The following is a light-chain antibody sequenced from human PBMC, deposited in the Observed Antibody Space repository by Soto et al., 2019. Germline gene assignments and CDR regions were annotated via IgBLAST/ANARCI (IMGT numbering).Light chain of an antibody. CDR1: QSVTNRY. Sequence: SVLTQSPGTLSLSPGERATLSCRASQSVTNRYFAWYQQRPGQAPRLLIYGISNKATGIPDRFSGSGSGTYITGTISTLAPEDFVVYYCQQYSSLPHTCGQGTKLEVK. CDR3: QQYSSLPHT. CDR2: GIS. V-gene: IGKV3-20*01. J-gene: IGKJ2*01.